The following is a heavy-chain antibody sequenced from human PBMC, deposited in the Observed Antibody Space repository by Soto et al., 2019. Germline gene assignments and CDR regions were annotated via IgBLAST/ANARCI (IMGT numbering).Heavy chain of an antibody. Sequence: ASVKVSCKASGYTFTSYGISWVRQAPGQGLEWMGWISAYNGNTNYAQKLQGRVTMTTDTSTSTAYMELRSLRSDDTAVYYCARTACSSTSCYSNYGYFDYWGQGTLVTVSS. CDR3: ARTACSSTSCYSNYGYFDY. CDR2: ISAYNGNT. CDR1: GYTFTSYG. V-gene: IGHV1-18*01. J-gene: IGHJ4*02. D-gene: IGHD2-2*01.